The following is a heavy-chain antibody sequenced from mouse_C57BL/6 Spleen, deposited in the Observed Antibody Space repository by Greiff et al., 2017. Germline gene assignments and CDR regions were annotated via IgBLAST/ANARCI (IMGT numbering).Heavy chain of an antibody. J-gene: IGHJ4*01. CDR1: GFTFSSYT. CDR3: ARHYYGSSYVGAMDY. V-gene: IGHV5-9*01. CDR2: ISGGGGNT. Sequence: EVMLVESGGGLVKPGGSLKLSCAASGFTFSSYTMSWVRQTPEKRLEWVATISGGGGNTYYPDSVKGRFTISRDNAKNTLYLQMSSLRSEDTALYYCARHYYGSSYVGAMDYWGQGTSVTVSS. D-gene: IGHD1-1*01.